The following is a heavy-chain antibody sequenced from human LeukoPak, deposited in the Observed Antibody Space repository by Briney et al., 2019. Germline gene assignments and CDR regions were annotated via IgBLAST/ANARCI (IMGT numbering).Heavy chain of an antibody. CDR2: IYYSGST. CDR3: ARDGIAAAKNWFDP. V-gene: IGHV4-31*03. Sequence: SETLSLTCTVSGGSISSGGYYWSWIRQHPGKGLEWIGYIYYSGSTYYNPSLKSRVTISVDTSKNQFSLKLSSVTAADTAVYYCARDGIAAAKNWFDPWGQGTLVTVSS. J-gene: IGHJ5*02. CDR1: GGSISSGGYY. D-gene: IGHD6-13*01.